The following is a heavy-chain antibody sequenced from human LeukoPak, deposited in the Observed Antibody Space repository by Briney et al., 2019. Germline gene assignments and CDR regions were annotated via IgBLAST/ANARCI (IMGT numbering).Heavy chain of an antibody. V-gene: IGHV4-30-4*01. Sequence: SETLSLTCTVSGVSISSGDYYWSWIRQPPGKGLEWIGYIYSSGSTYYNPSLKSRATVSLDTSKNQLSLELSSVTAADTAVYYCARPYYYDSRIDPWGQGTLVTVSS. CDR1: GVSISSGDYY. J-gene: IGHJ5*02. CDR2: IYSSGST. D-gene: IGHD3-22*01. CDR3: ARPYYYDSRIDP.